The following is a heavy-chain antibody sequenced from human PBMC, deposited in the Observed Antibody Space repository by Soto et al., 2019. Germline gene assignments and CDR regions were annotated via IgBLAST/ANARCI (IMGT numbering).Heavy chain of an antibody. J-gene: IGHJ6*02. Sequence: EVQLVESGGGLVQPGGSLRLSCAASGFTFSSYWMSWVRQAPGKGLEWVANIKQDGSEKYYVDSVKGRFTISRDNAKNSLYLQMNSLRAEDTAVYYCAREEGGNYDFWSGYYRGVSYYYYGMDVWGQGTTVTVSS. CDR1: GFTFSSYW. D-gene: IGHD3-3*01. CDR2: IKQDGSEK. CDR3: AREEGGNYDFWSGYYRGVSYYYYGMDV. V-gene: IGHV3-7*01.